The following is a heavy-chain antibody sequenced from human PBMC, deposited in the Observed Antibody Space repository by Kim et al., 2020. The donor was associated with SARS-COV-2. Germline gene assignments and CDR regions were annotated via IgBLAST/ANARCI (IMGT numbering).Heavy chain of an antibody. V-gene: IGHV3-13*04. Sequence: GGSLRLSCAASGFTFSSYDMHWVRQATGKGLEWVSAIGTAGDTYYPGSVKGRFTISRENAKNSLYLQMNSLRAGDTAVYYCAREGIAAADWYFDLWGRGTLVTVSS. CDR3: AREGIAAADWYFDL. CDR2: IGTAGDT. J-gene: IGHJ2*01. CDR1: GFTFSSYD. D-gene: IGHD6-13*01.